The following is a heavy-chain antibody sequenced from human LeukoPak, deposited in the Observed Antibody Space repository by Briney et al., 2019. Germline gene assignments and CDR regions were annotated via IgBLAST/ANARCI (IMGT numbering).Heavy chain of an antibody. CDR2: ITGSGGST. CDR1: GFTFNDYA. J-gene: IGHJ4*02. CDR3: ARELFDFDY. Sequence: GGSLRLSCAASGFTFNDYAMTWVRQAPGKGLEWVSEITGSGGSTYYADSVKGRFTISRDNSKNTLYLQMNSLGAEDTAIYYCARELFDFDYWGQGTLVTVSS. V-gene: IGHV3-23*01. D-gene: IGHD3-10*01.